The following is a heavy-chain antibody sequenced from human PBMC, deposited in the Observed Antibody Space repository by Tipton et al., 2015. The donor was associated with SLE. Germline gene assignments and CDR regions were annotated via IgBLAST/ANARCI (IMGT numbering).Heavy chain of an antibody. Sequence: SLRLSCVGSGFTFGNHWMSWVRQAPGKGLEWVANIKHDGSEKYYVDSVKGRFTISRDNAKNSVYLQMNSPRAEDTAVYFCARVDYGDDNMDVWAQATTVTFS. CDR1: GFTFGNHW. J-gene: IGHJ6*02. CDR2: IKHDGSEK. V-gene: IGHV3-7*03. D-gene: IGHD4-17*01. CDR3: ARVDYGDDNMDV.